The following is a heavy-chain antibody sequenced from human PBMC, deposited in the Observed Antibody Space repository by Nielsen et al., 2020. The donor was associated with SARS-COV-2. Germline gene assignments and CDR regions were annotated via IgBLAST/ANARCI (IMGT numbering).Heavy chain of an antibody. Sequence: GESLQISCAASGFTFSSYAMSWVRQAPGKGLEWVSAIRGSGGSTYYADSVKGRFTISRDNSKNTLYLQMNSLRAEDTAVYYCARGHSSGWYDYFDYWGQGTLVTVSS. CDR3: ARGHSSGWYDYFDY. CDR2: IRGSGGST. D-gene: IGHD6-19*01. CDR1: GFTFSSYA. V-gene: IGHV3-23*01. J-gene: IGHJ4*02.